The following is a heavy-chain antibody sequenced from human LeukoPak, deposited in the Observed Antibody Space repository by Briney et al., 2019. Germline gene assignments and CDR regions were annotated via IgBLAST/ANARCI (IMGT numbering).Heavy chain of an antibody. V-gene: IGHV4-59*04. CDR1: GFTFRTYS. CDR3: ARMSRLLSPSPLTAAAENWFDP. Sequence: PGGSLRLSCAASGFTFRTYSMNWIRQPPGKGLEWIGNIYYSGSTYYNPSLKSRVTIFVDTSKNQFFLKLSSVTAADTAVYYCARMSRLLSPSPLTAAAENWFDPWGQGTLVTVSS. D-gene: IGHD6-13*01. CDR2: IYYSGST. J-gene: IGHJ5*02.